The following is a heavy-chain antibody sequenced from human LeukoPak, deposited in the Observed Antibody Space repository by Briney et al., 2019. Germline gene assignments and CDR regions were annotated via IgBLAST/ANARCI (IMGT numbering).Heavy chain of an antibody. V-gene: IGHV1-46*01. CDR2: INPGDGST. CDR1: GYTFSLYY. J-gene: IGHJ5*02. CDR3: ARVGGGVGFDP. D-gene: IGHD1-26*01. Sequence: ASVKVSCKASGYTFSLYYLLWVRQAPGQGPEWMGMINPGDGSTSYAQKFQGRVTMTRDMSTSTVYMELSSLRSEDTAVYYCARVGGGVGFDPWGQGTLVTVSS.